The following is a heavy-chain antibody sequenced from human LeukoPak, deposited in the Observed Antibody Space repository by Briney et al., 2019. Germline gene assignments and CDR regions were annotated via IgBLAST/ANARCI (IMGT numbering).Heavy chain of an antibody. Sequence: GRSLRLSCAASGYTFDDYAMHWVRQAPGKGLEWVSGISWNSGSIGYADSVKGRFTISRDNAKNSLYLQMNSLRAEDMALYYCAKGQGAYYGSGSHPFDYWGQGTLVTVS. CDR3: AKGQGAYYGSGSHPFDY. V-gene: IGHV3-9*03. J-gene: IGHJ4*02. CDR1: GYTFDDYA. D-gene: IGHD3-10*01. CDR2: ISWNSGSI.